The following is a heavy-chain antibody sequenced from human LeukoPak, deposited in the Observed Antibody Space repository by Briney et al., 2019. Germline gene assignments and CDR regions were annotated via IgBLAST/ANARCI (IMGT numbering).Heavy chain of an antibody. V-gene: IGHV4-61*05. D-gene: IGHD3-10*01. Sequence: SETLSLTCVVSGGSIITNDYWWGWIRQPPGKGLEWIGYIYYSGSTNYNPSLKSRVTISVDTSKNQFSLKLSSVTAADTAVYYCARSLYYYGSDSFDIWGQGTMVIVSS. CDR1: GGSIITNDYW. CDR2: IYYSGST. CDR3: ARSLYYYGSDSFDI. J-gene: IGHJ3*02.